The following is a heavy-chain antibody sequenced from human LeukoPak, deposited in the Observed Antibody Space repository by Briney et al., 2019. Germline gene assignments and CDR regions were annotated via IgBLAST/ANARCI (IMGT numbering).Heavy chain of an antibody. CDR1: GFTFSSYA. V-gene: IGHV3-30-3*01. CDR3: ARGQGYYDSSGPDAFDI. Sequence: PGGSLRLSCEASGFTFSSYAMHWVRQAPGKGLEWVGVITYVGGNKYYADSVKGRFTISRDNSKNTLYLQMNSLRAEDTAVYYCARGQGYYDSSGPDAFDIWGQGTMVTVSS. CDR2: ITYVGGNK. D-gene: IGHD3-22*01. J-gene: IGHJ3*02.